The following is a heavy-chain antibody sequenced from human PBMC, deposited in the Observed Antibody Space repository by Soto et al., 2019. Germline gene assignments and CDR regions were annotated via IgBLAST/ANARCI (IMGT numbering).Heavy chain of an antibody. Sequence: QMQLVQSGPEVKKPGTSVKVSCKASGFTFTSAAVQWVRQARGQRLEWIGWIVVGSGNTNYAQKFQERVTITRDMSTSTAYMELSSLRSEDTAVYYCAAVLDYYDSSGYYDDYWGQGTLVTVSS. V-gene: IGHV1-58*01. CDR2: IVVGSGNT. J-gene: IGHJ4*02. CDR3: AAVLDYYDSSGYYDDY. D-gene: IGHD3-22*01. CDR1: GFTFTSAA.